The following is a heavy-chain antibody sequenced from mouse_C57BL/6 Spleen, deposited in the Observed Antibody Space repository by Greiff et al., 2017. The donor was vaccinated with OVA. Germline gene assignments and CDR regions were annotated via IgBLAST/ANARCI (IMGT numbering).Heavy chain of an antibody. D-gene: IGHD2-4*01. Sequence: QVHVKQSGAELVRPGTSVKVSCKASGYAFTNYLIEWVKQRPGQGLEWIGVINPGSGGTNYNEKFKGKATLTADKSSSTAYMQLSSLTSEDSAVYFCARADDYDVGYAMDYWGQGTSVTVSS. V-gene: IGHV1-54*01. CDR3: ARADDYDVGYAMDY. J-gene: IGHJ4*01. CDR2: INPGSGGT. CDR1: GYAFTNYL.